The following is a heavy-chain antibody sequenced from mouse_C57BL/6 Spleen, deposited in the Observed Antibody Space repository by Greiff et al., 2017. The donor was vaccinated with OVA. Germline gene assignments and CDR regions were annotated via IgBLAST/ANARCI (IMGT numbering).Heavy chain of an antibody. Sequence: QVQLQQSGAELVRPGTSVKVSCKASGYAFTNYLIEWVKQRPGQGLEWIGVINPGSGGTNYNEKFKGKATLTADKSSSTAYMQLSSLTSEDSAVYFCARRDGYYPFDYWGQVTTLTVSS. J-gene: IGHJ2*01. D-gene: IGHD2-3*01. CDR2: INPGSGGT. CDR3: ARRDGYYPFDY. CDR1: GYAFTNYL. V-gene: IGHV1-54*01.